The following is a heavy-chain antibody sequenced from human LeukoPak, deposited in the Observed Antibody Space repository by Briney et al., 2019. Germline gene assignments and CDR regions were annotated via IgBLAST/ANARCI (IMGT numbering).Heavy chain of an antibody. CDR3: ARDPNIILLSGYFDF. CDR2: IRPNSGVT. D-gene: IGHD2-8*01. CDR1: GYTFAAYY. V-gene: IGHV1-2*02. J-gene: IGHJ4*02. Sequence: ASVKVSCKASGYTFAAYYMYWVRQAPGQGLEWMGWIRPNSGVTNYTQKFQGRVTMTRDTSINTAYMELSSLTSDDTAVYYCARDPNIILLSGYFDFWGQGTLVTVSS.